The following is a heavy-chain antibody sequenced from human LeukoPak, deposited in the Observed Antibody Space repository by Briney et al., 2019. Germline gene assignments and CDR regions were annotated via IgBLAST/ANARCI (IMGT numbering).Heavy chain of an antibody. CDR1: GFTFSSYA. J-gene: IGHJ4*02. Sequence: GGSLRLSCAASGFTFSSYAMSWVRQAPGKGLEWVSAISGSGGSTYYADSVRGRFTISRDNSKNTLYLQMNRLRAEDTALYYSAKYSLEYVCSGSYYSLHSGYWGQGTLVTVSS. CDR3: AKYSLEYVCSGSYYSLHSGY. V-gene: IGHV3-23*01. CDR2: ISGSGGST. D-gene: IGHD3-10*02.